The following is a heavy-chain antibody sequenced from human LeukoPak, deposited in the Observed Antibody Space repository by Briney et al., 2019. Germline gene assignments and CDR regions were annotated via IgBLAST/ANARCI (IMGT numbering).Heavy chain of an antibody. CDR2: IYHSGST. D-gene: IGHD3-22*01. Sequence: PSETLSLTCAVSGGSIRSGGYSWSWIRQPPGKGLEWIGYIYHSGSTYYNPSLKSRVTISVDRSKNQFSLKLSSVTAADTAVYYCARGYDSSGYYLTNWFDPWGQGTLVTVSS. CDR3: ARGYDSSGYYLTNWFDP. J-gene: IGHJ5*02. V-gene: IGHV4-30-2*01. CDR1: GGSIRSGGYS.